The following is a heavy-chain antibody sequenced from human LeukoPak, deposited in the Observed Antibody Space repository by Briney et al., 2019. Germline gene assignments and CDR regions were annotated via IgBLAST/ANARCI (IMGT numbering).Heavy chain of an antibody. V-gene: IGHV4-4*07. J-gene: IGHJ4*02. Sequence: PSETLSLTCTVSGGSISSCYWSWIRQPAGKGLEWIGRIYTSGSTNYNSSLKSRVTMSVDTSKNQFSLKLSSVTAADTAVYYCARALSYYDILTGYYYYFDYWGQGTLVAVSS. CDR2: IYTSGST. CDR3: ARALSYYDILTGYYYYFDY. D-gene: IGHD3-9*01. CDR1: GGSISSCY.